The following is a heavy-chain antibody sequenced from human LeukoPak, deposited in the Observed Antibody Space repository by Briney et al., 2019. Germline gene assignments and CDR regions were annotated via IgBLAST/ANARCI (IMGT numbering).Heavy chain of an antibody. CDR3: ARGLTINFYYMDV. CDR1: GYAFTGYY. Sequence: ASVKVSCKASGYAFTGYYINWVRQAPGQGLEWMGWINPNSGGTNYAQKFQGRVTMTRDTSISTAYMELSTLRSDDTAMYYCARGLTINFYYMDVWGKGTTVTVSS. D-gene: IGHD5-24*01. CDR2: INPNSGGT. V-gene: IGHV1-2*02. J-gene: IGHJ6*03.